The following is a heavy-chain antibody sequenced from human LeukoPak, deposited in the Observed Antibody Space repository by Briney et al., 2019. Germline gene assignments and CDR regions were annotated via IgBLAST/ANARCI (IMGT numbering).Heavy chain of an antibody. J-gene: IGHJ5*02. CDR3: ARMGGPYNWFDP. V-gene: IGHV4-31*03. D-gene: IGHD1-26*01. CDR2: IYYSGST. CDR1: GGSISSGGYY. Sequence: PSETLSLTCTVSGGSISSGGYYWSWIRQHPGKGLEWIGYIYYSGSTYCNPSLKSRVTISVDTSKNQFSLKLSSVTAADTAVYYCARMGGPYNWFDPWGQGTLVTVSS.